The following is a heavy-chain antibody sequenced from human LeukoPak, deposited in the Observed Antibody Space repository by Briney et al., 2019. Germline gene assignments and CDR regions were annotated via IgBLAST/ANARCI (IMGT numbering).Heavy chain of an antibody. Sequence: GASVKVSCKASGYTFTSYAIQWVRQAPGQRLEWMGWINAGNGDTKYSQRFQGRVTITRDTSANTAYMELSSLRSEDTAVYYCAVAIYSGYDSGLIDYWGQGTLVTVSS. CDR1: GYTFTSYA. CDR3: AVAIYSGYDSGLIDY. CDR2: INAGNGDT. D-gene: IGHD5-12*01. J-gene: IGHJ4*02. V-gene: IGHV1-3*01.